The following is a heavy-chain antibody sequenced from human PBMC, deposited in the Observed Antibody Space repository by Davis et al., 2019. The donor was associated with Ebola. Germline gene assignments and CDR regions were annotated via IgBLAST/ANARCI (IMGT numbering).Heavy chain of an antibody. CDR3: ARGTCSGGNCYEEEYGGSMDV. D-gene: IGHD2-15*01. V-gene: IGHV1-46*01. J-gene: IGHJ6*04. CDR1: GYTFTSYY. Sequence: ASVKVSCKASGYTFTSYYMHWVRQAPGQGLEWMGIINPSGGSTSYAQRFQGRVTMTRDTSTSTVYMELSSLRSEDTAVYYCARGTCSGGNCYEEEYGGSMDVWGKGTAVTVSS. CDR2: INPSGGST.